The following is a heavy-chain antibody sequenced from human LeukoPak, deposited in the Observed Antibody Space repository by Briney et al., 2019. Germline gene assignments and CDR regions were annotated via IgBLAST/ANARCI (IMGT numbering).Heavy chain of an antibody. J-gene: IGHJ4*02. D-gene: IGHD2-8*02. CDR3: AVSLSSPGAFDY. CDR1: AFTVTEKY. V-gene: IGHV3-66*01. Sequence: GGSLRLSCAASAFTVTEKYMIWVRQAPGKGLEWVSRISSSGDTRYADSVKGRFTISGDSSHNTLSLQMDGLRAEDTAVYYCAVSLSSPGAFDYWGQGTLVTASS. CDR2: ISSSGDT.